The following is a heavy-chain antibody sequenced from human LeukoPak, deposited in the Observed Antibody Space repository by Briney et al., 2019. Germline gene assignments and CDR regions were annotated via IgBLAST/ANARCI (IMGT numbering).Heavy chain of an antibody. CDR1: GCTFSSYNW. D-gene: IGHD2-15*01. CDR3: SRDAAAFAPFGY. Sequence: GTLTLTCGASGCTFSSYNWKGLGRPPPRQGVEWIGEISLSGLTHYTESLERRVTVTIDKSKNQLSLNLTSVSAADTAVYYCSRDAAAFAPFGYWGRGTLATVLS. J-gene: IGHJ4*02. CDR2: ISLSGLT. V-gene: IGHV4-4*02.